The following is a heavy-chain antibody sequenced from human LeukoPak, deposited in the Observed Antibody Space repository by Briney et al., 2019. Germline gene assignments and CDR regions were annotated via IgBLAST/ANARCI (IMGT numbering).Heavy chain of an antibody. D-gene: IGHD3-16*01. V-gene: IGHV1-2*02. J-gene: IGHJ3*01. Sequence: TSVRVSCKPSGYTFNAYYIHWVRQAPGKGLESMGWMNPNSGGTNYEQKFRGRVTMTRDTSISTAYMELRRLRSDDTAMYYCARWGSPNVEAFDVWGQGTMITVSS. CDR1: GYTFNAYY. CDR3: ARWGSPNVEAFDV. CDR2: MNPNSGGT.